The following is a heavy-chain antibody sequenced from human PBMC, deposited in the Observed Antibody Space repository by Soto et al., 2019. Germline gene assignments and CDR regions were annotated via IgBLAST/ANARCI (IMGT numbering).Heavy chain of an antibody. V-gene: IGHV4-31*03. CDR2: IYFRGNT. J-gene: IGHJ3*01. CDR3: ARDGGSYDSGGYLIRGAFDV. CDR1: GDSISRIDYY. D-gene: IGHD3-22*01. Sequence: PSETLSLTCSVSGDSISRIDYYWTWIRQHPEKGLEWIGNIYFRGNTYYSPSLESRLTISVDTSKNQFSLKLTSVTAADTAVYYCARDGGSYDSGGYLIRGAFDVWGQGTMVTVS.